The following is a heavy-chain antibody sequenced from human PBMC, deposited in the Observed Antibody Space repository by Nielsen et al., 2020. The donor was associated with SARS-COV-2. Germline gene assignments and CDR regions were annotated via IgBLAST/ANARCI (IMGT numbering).Heavy chain of an antibody. Sequence: GESLKISCESSGFTFSSHSMNWVRQAPGKGLEWVASITMSGAYMYYADSVRGRFTVSRDNAENSLYLQMNSLRDEDTAVYYCARDQDGGAATSNWYFDLWGRGTLVIVSS. D-gene: IGHD6-25*01. V-gene: IGHV3-21*06. CDR3: ARDQDGGAATSNWYFDL. CDR1: GFTFSSHS. CDR2: ITMSGAYM. J-gene: IGHJ2*01.